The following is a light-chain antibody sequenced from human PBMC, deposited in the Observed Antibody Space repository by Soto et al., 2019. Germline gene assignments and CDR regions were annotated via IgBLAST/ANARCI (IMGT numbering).Light chain of an antibody. J-gene: IGLJ2*01. Sequence: QPVLTQPPSVSAAPGQKVTISCSGSRSNIGNNYVSWYQQLPGTAPKLLIYDNDKRPSGIPDRFSGSKSDTSATLGITGLQTGDEADYYCGTWDSSLTTMLFGGGTKVTVL. CDR2: DND. CDR1: RSNIGNNY. V-gene: IGLV1-51*01. CDR3: GTWDSSLTTML.